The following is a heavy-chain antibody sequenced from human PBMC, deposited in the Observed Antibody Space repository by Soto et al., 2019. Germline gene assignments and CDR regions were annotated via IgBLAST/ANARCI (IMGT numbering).Heavy chain of an antibody. Sequence: QVQLVESGGGVVQPGRSLRLSCAASGFTFSSYGMHWVRQAPGKGLEGVAVISYDGSNKYYADSVKGRFTISRDNSKNTLYLQMNSLRAEDTAVYYCAKDPSSSSGKYYYYYGMDVWGQGTTVTVSS. D-gene: IGHD6-6*01. CDR1: GFTFSSYG. CDR3: AKDPSSSSGKYYYYYGMDV. CDR2: ISYDGSNK. J-gene: IGHJ6*02. V-gene: IGHV3-30*18.